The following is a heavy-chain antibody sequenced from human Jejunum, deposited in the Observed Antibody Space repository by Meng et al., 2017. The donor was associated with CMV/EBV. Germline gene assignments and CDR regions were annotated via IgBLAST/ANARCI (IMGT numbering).Heavy chain of an antibody. CDR2: IYYSGNT. Sequence: IRGSSYYWGWIRQPPGKGLEWIASIYYSGNTYHNPSLKSRVTISVDTSKSQFSLKLSSVTAADTAVYYCARHLRDGYNYGTYSLAPWGQGALVTVSS. D-gene: IGHD5-24*01. CDR1: IRGSSYY. J-gene: IGHJ5*02. V-gene: IGHV4-39*01. CDR3: ARHLRDGYNYGTYSLAP.